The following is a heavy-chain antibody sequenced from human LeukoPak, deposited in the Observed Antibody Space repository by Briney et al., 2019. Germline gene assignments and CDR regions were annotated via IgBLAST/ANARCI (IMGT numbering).Heavy chain of an antibody. V-gene: IGHV1-3*01. D-gene: IGHD2-15*01. Sequence: ASVKVSCKASGYTFTSYAMHWVRQAPGQRLEWMGWINAGNGNTKYSQKFQGRVTITRDTSASTAYMELSSLRSEDTAVYYCARVYCSGGSCYSANYWDQGTLVTVSS. J-gene: IGHJ4*02. CDR3: ARVYCSGGSCYSANY. CDR1: GYTFTSYA. CDR2: INAGNGNT.